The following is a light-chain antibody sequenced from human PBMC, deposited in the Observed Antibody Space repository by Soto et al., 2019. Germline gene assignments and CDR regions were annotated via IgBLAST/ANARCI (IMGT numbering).Light chain of an antibody. J-gene: IGLJ1*01. Sequence: QSALTQPASVSGSPGQSITISCTGTSSDVGGYNYVSWYQQHPGKAPKLMIYEVSNRPSGVSNRFSGSKSGNTASLTISGLQAEDEADYYCSSYTSSSTNAFGTGTKLTVL. CDR3: SSYTSSSTNA. CDR1: SSDVGGYNY. CDR2: EVS. V-gene: IGLV2-14*01.